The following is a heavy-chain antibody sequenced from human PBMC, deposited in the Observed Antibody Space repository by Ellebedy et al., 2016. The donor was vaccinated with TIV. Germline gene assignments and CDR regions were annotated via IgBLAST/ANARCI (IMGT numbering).Heavy chain of an antibody. CDR2: ISGSGGST. Sequence: PGGSLRLSCAASGFTFSSYAMSWVRQAPGKGLEWVSAISGSGGSTYYADSVKGRFTISRDNSKNTLYLQMNSLRAEDTAVYYCARVRGFSEPEATTVTTDFDYWGQGTLVTVSS. V-gene: IGHV3-23*01. CDR1: GFTFSSYA. D-gene: IGHD4-11*01. CDR3: ARVRGFSEPEATTVTTDFDY. J-gene: IGHJ4*02.